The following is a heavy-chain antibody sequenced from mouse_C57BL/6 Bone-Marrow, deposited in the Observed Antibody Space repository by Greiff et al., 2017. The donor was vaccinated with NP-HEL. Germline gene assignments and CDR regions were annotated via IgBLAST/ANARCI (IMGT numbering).Heavy chain of an antibody. V-gene: IGHV1-82*01. Sequence: VQLQQSGPELVKPGASVKISCKASGYAFSSSWMNWVKQRPGKGLEWIGRIYPGDGDTNSNGKFMGKAPLTADKSYSTAYMQLSRLTSEDSAVYCCATVYYYGSSYDYAKDDWGQGTSVTVSS. CDR1: GYAFSSSW. CDR3: ATVYYYGSSYDYAKDD. J-gene: IGHJ4*01. CDR2: IYPGDGDT. D-gene: IGHD1-1*01.